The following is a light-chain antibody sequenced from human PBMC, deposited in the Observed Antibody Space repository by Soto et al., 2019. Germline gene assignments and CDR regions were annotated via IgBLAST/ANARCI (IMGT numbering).Light chain of an antibody. CDR2: GAS. Sequence: RLTQSPSSLSASVGDTVTISCRASQDISTYLAWYQHKPGKAPTLPIFGASSLHNGVPPRFAGSGSGSEFTLTINRLQPDDFATYYCQHYTLYSAPFGQGTRV. J-gene: IGKJ5*01. V-gene: IGKV1-5*01. CDR3: QHYTLYSAP. CDR1: QDISTY.